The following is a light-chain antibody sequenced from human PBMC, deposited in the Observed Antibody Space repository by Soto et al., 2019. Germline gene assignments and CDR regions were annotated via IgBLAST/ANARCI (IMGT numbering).Light chain of an antibody. CDR1: RSDIGSYNF. CDR3: CSYVRSGTDDNYV. J-gene: IGLJ1*01. V-gene: IGLV2-23*01. Sequence: QSVLTQPASVSGSPGQSITISCTGTRSDIGSYNFVSWYQQYPGKAPKLLIYDDNKWPSGVSNRFSGSKSGNMASLTISGLQAEDEADYYCCSYVRSGTDDNYVFGSGTKLTVL. CDR2: DDN.